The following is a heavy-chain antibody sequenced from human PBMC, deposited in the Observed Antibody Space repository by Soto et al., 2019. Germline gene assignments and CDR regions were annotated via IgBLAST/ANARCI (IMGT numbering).Heavy chain of an antibody. J-gene: IGHJ4*02. CDR1: VGTFSSYP. Sequence: ASVKVSCKASVGTFSSYPISWVRQAPGQGLEWMGWIIAYNGITYSAQKLQGRITMTTDTSTSKAYMELRSLRSDDTAVYYCAKGSRPSFDYWGQGTPVTVSS. CDR3: AKGSRPSFDY. V-gene: IGHV1-18*01. CDR2: IIAYNGIT.